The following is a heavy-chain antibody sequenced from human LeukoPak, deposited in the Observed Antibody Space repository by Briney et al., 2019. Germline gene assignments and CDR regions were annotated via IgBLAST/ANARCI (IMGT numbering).Heavy chain of an antibody. V-gene: IGHV4-34*01. CDR3: ARGRIDSSSQLKYYFDY. J-gene: IGHJ4*02. CDR2: ITHSGST. CDR1: GTSFSNYY. Sequence: PSETLSLTCAVYGTSFSNYYWSWIRQPPGKGLEWIGEITHSGSTNYNPSLKSRVSVSIDTSKNHFSLNLNSVTAADTAVYYCARGRIDSSSQLKYYFDYWGQGTLVTVSS. D-gene: IGHD6-13*01.